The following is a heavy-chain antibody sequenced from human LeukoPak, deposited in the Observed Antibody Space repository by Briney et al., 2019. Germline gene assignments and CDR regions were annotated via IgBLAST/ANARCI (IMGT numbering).Heavy chain of an antibody. CDR1: GASFRRYY. V-gene: IGHV4-59*01. D-gene: IGHD3-22*01. Sequence: KSSETLSLTCTVSGASFRRYYWSWIRQPPGKGLEWIGSIWHTGNTNYNPALKRRVFISVDTSRNQFSLNLRSVTAADTAIYYCARDYYDSSGYYDYFDYWGQGTLVTVSS. J-gene: IGHJ4*02. CDR3: ARDYYDSSGYYDYFDY. CDR2: IWHTGNT.